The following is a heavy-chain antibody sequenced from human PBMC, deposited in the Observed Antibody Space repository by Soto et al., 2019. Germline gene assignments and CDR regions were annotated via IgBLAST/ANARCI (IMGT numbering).Heavy chain of an antibody. CDR2: ISGSGGSS. Sequence: GGSLRLSCAASGFAFSTYAMTWVRQAPGKGLEWVSVISGSGGSSYYAASVKDRFTISRDNSKNTLFLQMNGLRAEDTAVYYCAKVTKRAAAGRYEYYKYGMDVWGQGTTVTV. D-gene: IGHD6-13*01. J-gene: IGHJ6*02. CDR1: GFAFSTYA. CDR3: AKVTKRAAAGRYEYYKYGMDV. V-gene: IGHV3-23*01.